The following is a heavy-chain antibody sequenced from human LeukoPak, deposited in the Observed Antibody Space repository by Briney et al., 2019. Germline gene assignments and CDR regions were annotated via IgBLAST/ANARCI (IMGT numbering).Heavy chain of an antibody. J-gene: IGHJ4*02. V-gene: IGHV1-69*13. CDR2: IIPIFGTA. Sequence: ASVKVSCKASGGXFSSYAISWVRQAPGQGLEWMGGIIPIFGTANYAQKFQGRVTITADESTSTAYMELSSLRSEDTAVYYCARGYGDYALPFDYWGQGTLVTVSS. D-gene: IGHD4-17*01. CDR3: ARGYGDYALPFDY. CDR1: GGXFSSYA.